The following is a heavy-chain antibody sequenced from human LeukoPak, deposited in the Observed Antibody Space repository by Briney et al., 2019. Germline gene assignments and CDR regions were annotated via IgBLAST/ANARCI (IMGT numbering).Heavy chain of an antibody. CDR1: GFTFSSYS. CDR3: ARGGGLVRTRAFFDY. CDR2: ISSSSSTI. D-gene: IGHD6-6*01. J-gene: IGHJ4*02. Sequence: GGSLRLXCAASGFTFSSYSMNWVRQAPGKGLEWVSYISSSSSTIYYADSVKGRFTISRDNAKNSLYLQMNSLRAEDTAVYYCARGGGLVRTRAFFDYWGQGTLVTVSS. V-gene: IGHV3-48*01.